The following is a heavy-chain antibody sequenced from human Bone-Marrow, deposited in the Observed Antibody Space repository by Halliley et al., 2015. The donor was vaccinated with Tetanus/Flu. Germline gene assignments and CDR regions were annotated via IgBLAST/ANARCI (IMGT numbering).Heavy chain of an antibody. Sequence: TLSLTCTVSGGSLSDGPHYWSWIRQSPGKGLEWIGYIYFSGNTNYNPSLQSRITMSIDTSKNQFSLRLNSVTAADTAVYYCARRIVGVTWYYFVYWGRGTLVTVSS. V-gene: IGHV4-61*01. CDR3: ARRIVGVTWYYFVY. J-gene: IGHJ4*02. D-gene: IGHD1-26*01. CDR1: GGSLSDGPHY. CDR2: IYFSGNT.